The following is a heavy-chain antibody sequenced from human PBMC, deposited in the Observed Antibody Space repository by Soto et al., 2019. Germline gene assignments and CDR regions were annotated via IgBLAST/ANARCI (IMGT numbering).Heavy chain of an antibody. Sequence: GGSLRLSCAASGFTFSDYYMSWIRQAPGKGLEWVSYISSSSSYTNYADSVKGRFTISRDNAKNTLYLQMDSLRAEDTAVYYCARGGGPSMNPVTSPFDYWGQGTLVTVSS. CDR3: ARGGGPSMNPVTSPFDY. V-gene: IGHV3-11*05. CDR1: GFTFSDYY. J-gene: IGHJ4*02. CDR2: ISSSSSYT. D-gene: IGHD4-17*01.